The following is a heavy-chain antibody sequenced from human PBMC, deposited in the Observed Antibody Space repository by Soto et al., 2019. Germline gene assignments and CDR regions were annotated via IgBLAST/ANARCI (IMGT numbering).Heavy chain of an antibody. J-gene: IGHJ6*02. V-gene: IGHV5-51*01. CDR1: GYSFTTYC. CDR2: MFPGGSDT. D-gene: IGHD6-19*01. Sequence: GESLKISCKGSGYSFTTYCIGWVRQVPGQGLEWMGVMFPGGSDTRYSPSFQGQVTMSADPSTNTAYLEWSSLKAADSAMYYCARVPDSSLGTMDVWGQGTTVTVSS. CDR3: ARVPDSSLGTMDV.